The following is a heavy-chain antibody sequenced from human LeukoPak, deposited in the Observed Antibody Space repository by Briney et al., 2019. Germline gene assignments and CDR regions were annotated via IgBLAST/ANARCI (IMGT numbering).Heavy chain of an antibody. Sequence: KPSETLSLTCTVSGGSISSSSYYWGWIRQPPGKGLEWIGSIYYTGSTYYNPSLKSRVTISVDTSKNRFSLKLSSVTAADTAVYYCATTRPMVPDYYFDYWGQGTLVTVSS. D-gene: IGHD3-10*01. J-gene: IGHJ4*02. CDR1: GGSISSSSYY. V-gene: IGHV4-39*01. CDR3: ATTRPMVPDYYFDY. CDR2: IYYTGST.